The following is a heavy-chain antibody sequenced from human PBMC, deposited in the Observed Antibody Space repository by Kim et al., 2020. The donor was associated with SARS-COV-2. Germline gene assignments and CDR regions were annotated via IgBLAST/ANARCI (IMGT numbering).Heavy chain of an antibody. CDR2: IWYDGSNK. Sequence: GGSLRLSCAASGFTFRSYGMHWVRQAPGKGLEWVAVIWYDGSNKYYADSVKGRFTISRDNSKNTLYLQMNSLRAEDTAVYYCARSRAGYCSSTSCSYIDFWGQGTLVTVSS. J-gene: IGHJ4*02. CDR3: ARSRAGYCSSTSCSYIDF. D-gene: IGHD2-2*01. V-gene: IGHV3-33*01. CDR1: GFTFRSYG.